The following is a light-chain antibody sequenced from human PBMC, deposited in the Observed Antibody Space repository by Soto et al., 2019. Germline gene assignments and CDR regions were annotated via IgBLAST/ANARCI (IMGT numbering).Light chain of an antibody. J-gene: IGKJ1*01. CDR1: QSVSSY. CDR2: DAS. CDR3: QQRSNWPLWT. Sequence: EIVLTQSPATLSLSPGERATLSCRASQSVSSYLAWYQQKPGQAPRLLIYDASNRATGIPARFSGSGSGTDSTLTISSLEPEDFAVYYCQQRSNWPLWTFGQRTKVEIK. V-gene: IGKV3-11*01.